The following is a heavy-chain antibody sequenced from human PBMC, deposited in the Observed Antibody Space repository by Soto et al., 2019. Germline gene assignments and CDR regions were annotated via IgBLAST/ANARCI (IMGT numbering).Heavy chain of an antibody. J-gene: IGHJ1*01. D-gene: IGHD4-17*01. CDR2: IYSGGST. Sequence: EVQLVETGGGLIQPGGSLRLSCAASGFTVSSNYMSWVRQAPGKGLEWVSVIYSGGSTYYADSVKGRFTISRDNSKNTLYLQMNSLRAEDTAVYYCAREGTTVTTYGSGYLQHWGQGTLVTVSS. CDR1: GFTVSSNY. V-gene: IGHV3-53*02. CDR3: AREGTTVTTYGSGYLQH.